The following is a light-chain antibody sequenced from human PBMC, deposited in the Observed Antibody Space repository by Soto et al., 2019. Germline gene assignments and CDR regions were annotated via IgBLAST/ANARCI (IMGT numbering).Light chain of an antibody. Sequence: DIQMAQSPFTLSASVGDRVTITCRASQSINIWLAWYQQKPGKAAKLLIYDASSLESGVPSRFSGSGSGTEFTLTISSLHPDDFATYYCQQYNSYGTFGQGTKVEIK. CDR1: QSINIW. J-gene: IGKJ1*01. CDR3: QQYNSYGT. CDR2: DAS. V-gene: IGKV1-5*01.